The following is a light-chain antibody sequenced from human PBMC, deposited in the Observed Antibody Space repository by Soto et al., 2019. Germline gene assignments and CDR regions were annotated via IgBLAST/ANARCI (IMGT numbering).Light chain of an antibody. CDR3: QRSESYLYR. CDR1: QSISSW. J-gene: IGKJ1*01. V-gene: IGKV1-5*01. Sequence: SAVSVTIGERVTITCGASQSISSWLAWYQQKPGKAPKLLIYDASSLESGVPSRFSGSGSGTEFTLTIISLQAEDFTPYYCQRSESYLYRFADGTMVDIK. CDR2: DAS.